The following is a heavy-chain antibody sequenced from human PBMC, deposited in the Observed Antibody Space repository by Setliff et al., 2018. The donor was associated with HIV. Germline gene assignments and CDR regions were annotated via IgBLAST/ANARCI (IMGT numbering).Heavy chain of an antibody. CDR1: GGSFSSYY. D-gene: IGHD3-22*01. CDR3: AREGRSSSGYYYPYYFDY. CDR2: IYYSGST. V-gene: IGHV4-39*07. Sequence: ETLSLTCAVYGGSFSSYYWGWIRQPPGKGLEWIGRIYYSGSTYYNPSLKSRVTISVDTSQNQFSLKLSSVTAADTAVYYCAREGRSSSGYYYPYYFDYWGQGTLVTVSS. J-gene: IGHJ4*02.